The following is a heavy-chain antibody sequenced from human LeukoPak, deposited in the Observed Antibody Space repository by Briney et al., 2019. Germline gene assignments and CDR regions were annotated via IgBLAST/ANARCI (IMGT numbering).Heavy chain of an antibody. J-gene: IGHJ4*02. V-gene: IGHV3-7*01. CDR3: ASATEAEGY. CDR1: GFTFSDYY. D-gene: IGHD1-14*01. Sequence: GGSLRLSCAASGFTFSDYYMSWIRQAPGKGLEWVANIKQDGSEKYYVDSVKGRFTISRDNAKNSLYLQMNSLRAEDTAVYYCASATEAEGYWGQGTLVTVSS. CDR2: IKQDGSEK.